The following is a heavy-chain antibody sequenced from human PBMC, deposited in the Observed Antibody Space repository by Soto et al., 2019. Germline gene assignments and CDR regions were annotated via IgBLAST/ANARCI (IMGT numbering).Heavy chain of an antibody. CDR2: IDPGGGST. CDR1: GFTFTTYY. CDR3: ARVPYDTTGYYAF. V-gene: IGHV1-46*01. Sequence: QVRLVQSGAEVKKPGASVSISCKTSGFTFTTYYIHWVRQAPGQGLECMGMIDPGGGSTTYAQKFQGRITMTSDMSTSTVYMELSSLRSEDTAVYYCARVPYDTTGYYAFWGQGTLVTVSS. J-gene: IGHJ4*02. D-gene: IGHD3-22*01.